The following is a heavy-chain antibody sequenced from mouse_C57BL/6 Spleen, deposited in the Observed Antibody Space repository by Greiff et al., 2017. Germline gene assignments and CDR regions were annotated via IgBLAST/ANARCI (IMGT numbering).Heavy chain of an antibody. Sequence: QAQLQQSGPGLVQPSQSLSITCTVSGFSLTSYGVHWVRQSPGKGLEWLGVIWSGGSTDYNAAFISRLSISKDNSKSQVFFKMNSLQADDTAIYYWARGIYGNYVYWYFDVWGTGTTVTVSS. J-gene: IGHJ1*03. CDR1: GFSLTSYG. CDR3: ARGIYGNYVYWYFDV. V-gene: IGHV2-2*01. D-gene: IGHD2-1*01. CDR2: IWSGGST.